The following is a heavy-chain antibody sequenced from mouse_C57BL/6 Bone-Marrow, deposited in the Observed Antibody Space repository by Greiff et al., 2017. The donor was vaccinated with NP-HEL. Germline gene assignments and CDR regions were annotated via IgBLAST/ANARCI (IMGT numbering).Heavy chain of an antibody. V-gene: IGHV7-3*01. J-gene: IGHJ3*01. CDR2: IRNKANGYTT. Sequence: EVMLVESGGGLVQPGGSLSLSCAASGFTFTDYYMSWVRQPPGKALEWLGFIRNKANGYTTEYSASVKGRFTISRDNSQSILYLQMNALRAEDSATYYCARSYDYDEGFAYWGQGTLVTVSA. CDR3: ARSYDYDEGFAY. CDR1: GFTFTDYY. D-gene: IGHD2-4*01.